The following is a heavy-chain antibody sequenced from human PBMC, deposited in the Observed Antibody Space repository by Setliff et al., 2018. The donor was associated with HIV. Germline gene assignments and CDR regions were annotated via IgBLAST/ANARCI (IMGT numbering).Heavy chain of an antibody. Sequence: SVKVSCKASGDTFNNYYIYWVRQAPGQGLEWMGGIIPIFGTANYAQKFQGRVTITADESTSTAYMELSSLRSEDTAVYYCARREGNDHYYYGMDVWGQGTTVTVSS. CDR1: GDTFNNYY. CDR2: IIPIFGTA. D-gene: IGHD5-12*01. V-gene: IGHV1-69*13. J-gene: IGHJ6*02. CDR3: ARREGNDHYYYGMDV.